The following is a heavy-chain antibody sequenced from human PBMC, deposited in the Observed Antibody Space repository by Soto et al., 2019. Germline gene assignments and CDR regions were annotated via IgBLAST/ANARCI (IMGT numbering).Heavy chain of an antibody. D-gene: IGHD6-6*01. CDR1: GFTFSSNG. Sequence: QVQLVESGGGVVKPGRFLGLSCAASGFTFSSNGMHWVRQPPGKGLEWVAVISYDGSNKYYGGSVEGRFTISRDNSKNTLYLQMNSLRAEDTAVYFCARDPRPHYPYYGMDVWGQGTTVTVSS. CDR3: ARDPRPHYPYYGMDV. V-gene: IGHV3-30*03. J-gene: IGHJ6*02. CDR2: ISYDGSNK.